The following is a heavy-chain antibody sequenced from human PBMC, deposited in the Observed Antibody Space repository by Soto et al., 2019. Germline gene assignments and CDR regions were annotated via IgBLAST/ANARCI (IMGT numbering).Heavy chain of an antibody. J-gene: IGHJ5*02. CDR1: GGSISSYY. Sequence: PSETLSLTCTVSGGSISSYYWSWIRQPPGKGLEWIGYIYYSGSTNYNPSLKSRVTISVDTSKNQFSLKLSSVTAADTAVYYFARDGLYCSGGSCYNWFDPWGQGTLVTVSS. CDR3: ARDGLYCSGGSCYNWFDP. D-gene: IGHD2-15*01. V-gene: IGHV4-59*01. CDR2: IYYSGST.